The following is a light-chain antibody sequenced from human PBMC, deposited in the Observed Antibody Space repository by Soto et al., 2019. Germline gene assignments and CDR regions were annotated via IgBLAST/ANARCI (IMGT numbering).Light chain of an antibody. CDR2: NNN. CDR1: SSNIASNT. Sequence: QSVLTQPPSASGTPGQRVTISCSGSSSNIASNTVNWYQQLPVKAPKLLIYNNNHRPSGVLDRFSGSKSGTSASLAISGLQSEDEADYYCAAWDDSLNGPLFGGGTKLTVL. V-gene: IGLV1-44*01. J-gene: IGLJ2*01. CDR3: AAWDDSLNGPL.